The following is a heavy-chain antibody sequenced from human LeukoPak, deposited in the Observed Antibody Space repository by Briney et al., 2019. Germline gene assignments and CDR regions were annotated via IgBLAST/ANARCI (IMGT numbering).Heavy chain of an antibody. CDR2: ISGSGGST. Sequence: PGGSLRLSCAASGFTFSSYAMTWVRQAPGKGLEWVSSISGSGGSTYYADSMKGRFTISRDNAKNTLYLQLNSLRAEDTGVFYCAKGPYHDFWSGPLRWGQGTLVTVSS. CDR1: GFTFSSYA. D-gene: IGHD3-3*01. V-gene: IGHV3-23*01. CDR3: AKGPYHDFWSGPLR. J-gene: IGHJ4*02.